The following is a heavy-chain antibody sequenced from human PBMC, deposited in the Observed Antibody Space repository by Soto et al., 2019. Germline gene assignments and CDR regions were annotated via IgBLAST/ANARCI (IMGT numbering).Heavy chain of an antibody. J-gene: IGHJ3*02. CDR3: AKGLGWRVLGDAFDI. V-gene: IGHV3-30*18. Sequence: QVQLVESGGGVFQPGRSLRLSCAASGITFSSYGMHWVRQAPGKGLEWVAVISYDGTNKYYGDSVKGRFSISRDNSKNTLYLQMNSLRAEDTAAYYCAKGLGWRVLGDAFDIWGQGTMVTVSS. CDR2: ISYDGTNK. D-gene: IGHD3-16*01. CDR1: GITFSSYG.